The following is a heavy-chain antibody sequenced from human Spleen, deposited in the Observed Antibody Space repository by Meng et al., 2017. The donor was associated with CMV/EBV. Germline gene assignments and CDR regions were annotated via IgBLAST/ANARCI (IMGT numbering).Heavy chain of an antibody. CDR1: GGSFSGHY. D-gene: IGHD6-13*01. J-gene: IGHJ4*02. CDR2: ISHSGSA. CDR3: ASPSYSSSWEIHYFDY. Sequence: SETLSLTCAVYGGSFSGHYWSWIRQSPSKGLEWIGEISHSGSATYNPSLKSRVTMSVDTSKNQFSLKLSSVTAADTAVYYCASPSYSSSWEIHYFDYWGQGTLVTVSS. V-gene: IGHV4-34*01.